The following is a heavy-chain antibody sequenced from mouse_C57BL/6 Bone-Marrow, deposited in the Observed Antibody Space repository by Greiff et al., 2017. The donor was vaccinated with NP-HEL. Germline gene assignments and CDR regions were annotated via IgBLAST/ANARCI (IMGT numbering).Heavy chain of an antibody. CDR2: IYPSDSET. D-gene: IGHD6-1*01. CDR1: GYTFTSYW. Sequence: QVQLQQPGAELVRPGSSVKLSCKASGYTFTSYWMDWVKQRPGQGLEWIGNIYPSDSETHYNQKFKDKATLTVDKSSSTAYMQLSSLTSEDSAVYYCARSLVWYFDVWGTGTPVTVSS. J-gene: IGHJ1*03. CDR3: ARSLVWYFDV. V-gene: IGHV1-61*01.